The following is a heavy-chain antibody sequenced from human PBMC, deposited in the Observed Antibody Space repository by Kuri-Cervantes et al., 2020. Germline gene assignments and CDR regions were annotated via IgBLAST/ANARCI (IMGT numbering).Heavy chain of an antibody. Sequence: ASVKVSCKVSGYTLTELSMHWVRQAPGKGLEWMGGFDPEDGETIYAQKFQGRVTMTEDTSTDTAYMELSSLRSEDTAVYYCAREAYYYDSSGYYEAFDIWGQGTRVTVSS. V-gene: IGHV1-24*01. J-gene: IGHJ3*02. D-gene: IGHD3-22*01. CDR1: GYTLTELS. CDR3: AREAYYYDSSGYYEAFDI. CDR2: FDPEDGET.